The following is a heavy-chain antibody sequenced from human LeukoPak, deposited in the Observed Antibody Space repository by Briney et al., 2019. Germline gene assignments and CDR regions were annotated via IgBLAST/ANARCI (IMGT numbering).Heavy chain of an antibody. CDR2: FDPEDGET. V-gene: IGHV1-24*01. CDR1: GYTLTELS. CDR3: ARTGVLAGALY. D-gene: IGHD3-9*01. Sequence: ASVKVSCKVSGYTLTELSMHWVRQAPGKGLEWMGGFDPEDGETIYAQKFQGRVTITADESTSTAYMELSSLRSEDTAVYYCARTGVLAGALYWGQGTLVTVSS. J-gene: IGHJ4*02.